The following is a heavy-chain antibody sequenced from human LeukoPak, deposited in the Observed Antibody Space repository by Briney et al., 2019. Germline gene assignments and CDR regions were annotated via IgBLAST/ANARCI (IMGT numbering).Heavy chain of an antibody. D-gene: IGHD7-27*01. Sequence: GASVKVSCKASGYTFTGYYLHWVRQAPGQGLEWMGWINPDNGGTNYAQNFQGRVTMTRDTSISTAYMELSRLRSDDTAVYYCARDGNWGSLRGAFDIWGQGTMVTVSS. CDR3: ARDGNWGSLRGAFDI. CDR2: INPDNGGT. J-gene: IGHJ3*02. V-gene: IGHV1-2*02. CDR1: GYTFTGYY.